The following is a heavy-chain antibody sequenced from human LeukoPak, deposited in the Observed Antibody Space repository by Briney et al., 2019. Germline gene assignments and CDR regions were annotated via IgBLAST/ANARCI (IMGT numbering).Heavy chain of an antibody. CDR1: GGTFSSYA. J-gene: IGHJ4*02. V-gene: IGHV1-69*05. CDR3: ARLKTARASFHS. CDR2: IIPIFGTA. Sequence: SVKVSCKASGGTFSSYAISWVRQAPGQGLEWMGGIIPIFGTANYAQKFQGRVTITTDESTSTAYMELSSLRSEDTAVYYCARLKTARASFHSWAQEPLVPFPS. D-gene: IGHD5-18*01.